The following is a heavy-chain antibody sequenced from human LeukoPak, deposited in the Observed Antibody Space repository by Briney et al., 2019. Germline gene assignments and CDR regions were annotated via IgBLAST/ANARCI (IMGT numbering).Heavy chain of an antibody. CDR3: ARAAPQGYCSGGSCWWFDP. V-gene: IGHV4-39*07. Sequence: PSETLSLTCTVSGGSISSSSYYWGWIRQPPGKGLEWIGSIYYSGSTYYNPSLKSRVTISVDTSKNQFSLKLSSVTAADTAVYYCARAAPQGYCSGGSCWWFDPWGQGTLVTVSS. J-gene: IGHJ5*02. CDR1: GGSISSSSYY. D-gene: IGHD2-15*01. CDR2: IYYSGST.